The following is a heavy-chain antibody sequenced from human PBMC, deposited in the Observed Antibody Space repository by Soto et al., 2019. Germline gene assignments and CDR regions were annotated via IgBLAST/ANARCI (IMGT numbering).Heavy chain of an antibody. Sequence: QVQLQESGPGLVKPSQTLSLTCTVSGGSITSSGYYWSWIRQHPGEGLEWIGFTSNSGSTSYNPSLKSRVTISGDTSSIQFSLNLKSVTAADTAVYYCARGGGSTKVDYWGQGTLVTVSP. CDR3: ARGGGSTKVDY. CDR2: TSNSGST. CDR1: GGSITSSGYY. D-gene: IGHD2-2*01. J-gene: IGHJ4*02. V-gene: IGHV4-31*03.